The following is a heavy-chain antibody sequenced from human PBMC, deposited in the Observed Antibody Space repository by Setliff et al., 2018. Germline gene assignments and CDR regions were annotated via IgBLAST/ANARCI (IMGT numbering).Heavy chain of an antibody. D-gene: IGHD1-26*01. Sequence: ASVKVSCKASGYTFTSYDINWVRQATGQGLEWMGWINPSGGSTNYAQKFQGRVTMTRDTSTSTVYMELSSLRSEDTALYYCARRMWELRSDAFDIWGQGTMVTVSS. CDR3: ARRMWELRSDAFDI. V-gene: IGHV1-46*01. CDR2: INPSGGST. CDR1: GYTFTSYD. J-gene: IGHJ3*02.